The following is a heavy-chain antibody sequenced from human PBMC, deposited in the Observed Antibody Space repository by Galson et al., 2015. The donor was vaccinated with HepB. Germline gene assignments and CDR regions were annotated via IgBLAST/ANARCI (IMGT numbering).Heavy chain of an antibody. D-gene: IGHD2-15*01. V-gene: IGHV1-2*04. Sequence: SVKVSCKASGYTFTSYYMHWVRQAPGQGLEWMGWINPNSGGTNYAQKFQGWVTMARDTSISTAYMELSRLRSDDTAVYYCARGYCSGGSCYRNYYYMDVWGKGTTVTVSS. CDR3: ARGYCSGGSCYRNYYYMDV. CDR1: GYTFTSYY. J-gene: IGHJ6*03. CDR2: INPNSGGT.